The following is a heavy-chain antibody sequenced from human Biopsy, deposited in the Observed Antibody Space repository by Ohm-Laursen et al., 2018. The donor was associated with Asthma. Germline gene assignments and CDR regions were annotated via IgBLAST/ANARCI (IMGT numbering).Heavy chain of an antibody. J-gene: IGHJ6*02. V-gene: IGHV3-30*03. CDR2: LSYDGSNK. CDR3: ASYEVVTAILPMDV. CDR1: GFVLSQSG. D-gene: IGHD2-21*02. Sequence: SLRLSCAASGFVLSQSGMHWVRQAPGKGLEWVAFLSYDGSNKYYGDSVKGRFTISRDNSKNTLYLQMDSLRAEDTAVYYCASYEVVTAILPMDVWGQGTTVTVSS.